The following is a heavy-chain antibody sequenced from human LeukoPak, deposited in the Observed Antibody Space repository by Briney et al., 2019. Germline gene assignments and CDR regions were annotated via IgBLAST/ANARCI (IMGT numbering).Heavy chain of an antibody. CDR2: IYTSGST. CDR3: ARLKPSYYDDSSGYSFDY. CDR1: GGSISSYY. V-gene: IGHV4-4*07. Sequence: SETLSLTCTVSGGSISSYYWSWIRQPAGKGLEWIGRIYTSGSTNYNPSLKSRVTMSVDTSKNQFSLKLSSVTAADTAVYYCARLKPSYYDDSSGYSFDYWGQGTLVTVSS. J-gene: IGHJ4*02. D-gene: IGHD3-22*01.